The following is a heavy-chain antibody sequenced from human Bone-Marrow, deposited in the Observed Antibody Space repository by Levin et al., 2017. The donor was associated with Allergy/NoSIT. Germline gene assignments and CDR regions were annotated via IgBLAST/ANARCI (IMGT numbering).Heavy chain of an antibody. CDR3: AKAGQTTVTLYYFDY. V-gene: IGHV3-23*01. CDR1: GFTFSSYA. CDR2: IGGSDHST. D-gene: IGHD4-17*01. Sequence: GASVKVSCAASGFTFSSYAMSWVRQAPGKGLEWVSTIGGSDHSTYYADSVKGRFTISRDNSKNTLYLQMNSLRAEDTAVYYCAKAGQTTVTLYYFDYWGQGTLVTVSS. J-gene: IGHJ4*02.